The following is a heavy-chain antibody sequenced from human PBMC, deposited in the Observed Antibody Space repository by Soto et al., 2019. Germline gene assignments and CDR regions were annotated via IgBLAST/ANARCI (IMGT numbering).Heavy chain of an antibody. CDR3: AASIAARWGFDP. Sequence: ASVKVSCKASGYTFTSYAMHWVRQAPGQRLEWMGWINAGNGNTKYSQKFQGRVTITRDTSASTAYMELSSLRSEDTAVYYCAASIAARWGFDPWGQGTLVTVSS. CDR1: GYTFTSYA. J-gene: IGHJ5*02. CDR2: INAGNGNT. D-gene: IGHD6-6*01. V-gene: IGHV1-3*01.